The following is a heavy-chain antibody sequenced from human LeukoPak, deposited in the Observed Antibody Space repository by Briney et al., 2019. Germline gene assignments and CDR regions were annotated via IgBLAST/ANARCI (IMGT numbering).Heavy chain of an antibody. J-gene: IGHJ5*02. V-gene: IGHV3-11*01. CDR3: ARDVLADSRLLWFGELLSPNWFDP. CDR1: GFTFSDYY. D-gene: IGHD3-10*01. CDR2: ISSSGSTI. Sequence: GGSLRLSCAASGFTFSDYYMSWIRQAPGKGLEWVSYISSSGSTIYYADSVKGRFTISRDNAKNSLYLQMNSLRAEDTAVYYCARDVLADSRLLWFGELLSPNWFDPWGQGTLVTVSS.